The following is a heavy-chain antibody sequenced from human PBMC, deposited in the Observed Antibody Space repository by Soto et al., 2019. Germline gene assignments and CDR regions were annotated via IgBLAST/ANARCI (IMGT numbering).Heavy chain of an antibody. D-gene: IGHD3-3*01. Sequence: ASVKVSCKASGYTFTGYYMHWVRQAPGQGLEWMGWINPNSGGTNYAQKFQGWVTMTRDTSISTAYMELSRLRSDDTAVYYCARGDPYYDFWSGYYDYYYYGMDVWGQGTTVPVSS. V-gene: IGHV1-2*04. CDR3: ARGDPYYDFWSGYYDYYYYGMDV. CDR2: INPNSGGT. CDR1: GYTFTGYY. J-gene: IGHJ6*02.